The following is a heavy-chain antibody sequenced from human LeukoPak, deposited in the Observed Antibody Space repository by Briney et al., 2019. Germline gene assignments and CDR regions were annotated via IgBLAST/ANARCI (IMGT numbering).Heavy chain of an antibody. V-gene: IGHV1-69*13. CDR3: ARYDYGDLPSFFDY. D-gene: IGHD4-17*01. J-gene: IGHJ4*02. CDR1: GGTFSSYA. Sequence: SVKVSCKASGGTFSSYAISWVRQAPGQGLEWMGGIIPIFGTANYAQKFQGRVTNTADESTSTAYMELSSLRSEDTAVYYCARYDYGDLPSFFDYWGQGTLVTVSS. CDR2: IIPIFGTA.